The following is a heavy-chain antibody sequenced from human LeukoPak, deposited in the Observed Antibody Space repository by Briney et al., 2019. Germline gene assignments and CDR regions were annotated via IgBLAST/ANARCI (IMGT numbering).Heavy chain of an antibody. CDR2: TYYSGST. CDR1: GGSISSGGYY. J-gene: IGHJ5*02. Sequence: SQTLSLTCTVSGGSISSGGYYWSWIRQHPGKGLEWIGYTYYSGSTYYNPSLKSRVNISVDTYKNQFSLKLSSVTAADTAVYYCARDSYGDLRRFDPWGQGPLVTVSS. D-gene: IGHD4-17*01. V-gene: IGHV4-31*03. CDR3: ARDSYGDLRRFDP.